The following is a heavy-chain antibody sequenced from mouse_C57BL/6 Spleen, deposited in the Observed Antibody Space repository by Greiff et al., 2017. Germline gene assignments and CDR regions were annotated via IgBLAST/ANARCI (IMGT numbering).Heavy chain of an antibody. D-gene: IGHD2-2*01. CDR1: GYTFTDYY. CDR2: INPNNGGT. CDR3: ARIWLRQYFDV. J-gene: IGHJ1*03. V-gene: IGHV1-26*01. Sequence: VQLQQSGPELVKPGASVKISCKASGYTFTDYYMNWVKQSHGKSLEWIGDINPNNGGTSYNQKFKGKATLTVDKSSSTAYMELRSLTSEDSAVYYCARIWLRQYFDVWGTGTTVTVSS.